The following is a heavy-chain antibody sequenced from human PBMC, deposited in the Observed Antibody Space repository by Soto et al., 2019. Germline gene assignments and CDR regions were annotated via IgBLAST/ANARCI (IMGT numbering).Heavy chain of an antibody. V-gene: IGHV3-23*01. J-gene: IGHJ4*02. D-gene: IGHD6-13*01. Sequence: GSLILSCAASGFTFSSYGRSWVRQAPGKGLQWVSAIGGSGGSTYYADSVKGRFTISRDNSKNTLYLQMNSLRAEDTAVYYCAKLEAAGTVYWGQGTLVTVSS. CDR3: AKLEAAGTVY. CDR1: GFTFSSYG. CDR2: IGGSGGST.